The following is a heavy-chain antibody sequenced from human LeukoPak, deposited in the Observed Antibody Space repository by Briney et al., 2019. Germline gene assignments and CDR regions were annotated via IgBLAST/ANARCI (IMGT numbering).Heavy chain of an antibody. CDR1: GGSISSGGYY. V-gene: IGHV4-30-2*01. CDR2: IYHSGST. Sequence: SETLSLTCTVSGGSISSGGYYWSWIRQPPGKGLEWIGYIYHSGSTYYNPSLKSRVTISVDTSKNQFSLNLRSVTAADTAVYYCARAGRCSSASCTSDYWGQGTLVTVSS. D-gene: IGHD2-2*01. J-gene: IGHJ4*02. CDR3: ARAGRCSSASCTSDY.